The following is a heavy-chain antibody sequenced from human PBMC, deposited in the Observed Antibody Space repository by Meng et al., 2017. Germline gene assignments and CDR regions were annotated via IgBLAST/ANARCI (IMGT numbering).Heavy chain of an antibody. CDR2: ISYDGSNK. V-gene: IGHV3-30*06. Sequence: GESLKISCAASGFTFSSYGMHWVRQAPGKGLEWVAVISYDGSNKYYADSVKGRFTISRDNSKNTLYLQMNSLRAEDTAVYYCARDPNYYDSSGYYYFRGGYYYGMDVWGQGTTVTVSS. D-gene: IGHD3-22*01. CDR3: ARDPNYYDSSGYYYFRGGYYYGMDV. J-gene: IGHJ6*02. CDR1: GFTFSSYG.